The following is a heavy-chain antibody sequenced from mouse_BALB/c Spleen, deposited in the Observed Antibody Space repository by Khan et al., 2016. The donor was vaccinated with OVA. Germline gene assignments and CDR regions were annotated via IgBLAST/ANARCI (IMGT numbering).Heavy chain of an antibody. Sequence: VQLQQSGPGLVKPSQSLSLTCTVTGYSITSDYDWNWIRQFPGNKLEWMGFISYSGNTNYNPSLKSRISITRDTTKNQFFLQLNSVTIEDTATYYCARVYGGDFDYWGQGTTLTVSS. CDR1: GYSITSDYD. J-gene: IGHJ2*01. V-gene: IGHV3-2*02. D-gene: IGHD1-1*01. CDR2: ISYSGNT. CDR3: ARVYGGDFDY.